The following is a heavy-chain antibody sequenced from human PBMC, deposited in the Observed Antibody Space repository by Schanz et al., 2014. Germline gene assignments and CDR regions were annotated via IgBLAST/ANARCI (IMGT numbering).Heavy chain of an antibody. Sequence: VQLVESGGSVVQPGGSLRLSCAVSGFTVSTNYMSWVRQAPGKGLEWVSSLYIGGGSTRYADSVKGRFIISRDSSKNTLFLQMNSLRADDTAVYFCARDEGRDGYNLAFDVWGQGTLVTVSS. CDR1: GFTVSTNY. V-gene: IGHV3-53*01. CDR3: ARDEGRDGYNLAFDV. D-gene: IGHD5-12*01. J-gene: IGHJ3*01. CDR2: LYIGGGST.